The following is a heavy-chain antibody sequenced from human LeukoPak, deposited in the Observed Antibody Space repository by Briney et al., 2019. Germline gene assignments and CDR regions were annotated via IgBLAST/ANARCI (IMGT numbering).Heavy chain of an antibody. Sequence: QPSETLSLTCTVSGGSISNYYWNWIRQPPGKGLEWIGYIYYSGSTSYNPSLKSRVTISIDTSKNQFSLKLSSVTAADTAVYYCARGDYYDNSGYSSFDYWGQGTLVTVSS. CDR3: ARGDYYDNSGYSSFDY. CDR1: GGSISNYY. CDR2: IYYSGST. D-gene: IGHD3-22*01. V-gene: IGHV4-59*01. J-gene: IGHJ4*02.